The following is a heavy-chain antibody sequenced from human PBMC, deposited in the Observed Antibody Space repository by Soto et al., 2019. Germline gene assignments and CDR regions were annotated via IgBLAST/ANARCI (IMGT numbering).Heavy chain of an antibody. V-gene: IGHV4-34*01. CDR1: GGSFSGYY. CDR2: INHSGST. Sequence: SETLSLTCAVYGGSFSGYYWSWIRQPPGKGLEWIGEINHSGSTNYNPSLKSRVTISVDTSKNQFSLKLSSVTAADTAVYYCARGIHWFDPCGQGTLVTVSS. J-gene: IGHJ5*02. CDR3: ARGIHWFDP.